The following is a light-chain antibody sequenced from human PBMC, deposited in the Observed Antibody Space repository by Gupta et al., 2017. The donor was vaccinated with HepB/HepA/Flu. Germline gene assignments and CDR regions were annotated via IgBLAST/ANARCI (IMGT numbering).Light chain of an antibody. V-gene: IGKV1-39*01. J-gene: IGKJ5*01. CDR2: AAP. Sequence: DIQMTQPPSSLSASVGDRVTITCRASQSISSYLNWYQQKPGKAPKLLIYAAPSLQSGVPSRFSGSGSGTDFTLTISSLQPEDFATYYCQQSYSTPITFGQGTRLEIK. CDR1: QSISSY. CDR3: QQSYSTPIT.